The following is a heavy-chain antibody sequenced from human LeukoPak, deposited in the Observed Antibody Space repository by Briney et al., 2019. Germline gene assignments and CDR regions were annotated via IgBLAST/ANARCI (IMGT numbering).Heavy chain of an antibody. CDR2: ISAYNGNT. V-gene: IGHV1-18*01. CDR1: GDTSNTYA. CDR3: ARVPDY. Sequence: GASVKVSCKASGDTSNTYAFNWVQQAPGQGLEWMGWISAYNGNTNYAQKLQGRVTMTTDASTSTAYMELRSLRSDDTAVYYCARVPDYWGQGTLVTVSS. J-gene: IGHJ4*02.